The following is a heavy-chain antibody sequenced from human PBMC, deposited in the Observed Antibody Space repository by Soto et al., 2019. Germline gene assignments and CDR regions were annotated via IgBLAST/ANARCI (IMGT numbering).Heavy chain of an antibody. D-gene: IGHD7-27*01. CDR2: IWHDGNIK. J-gene: IGHJ5*02. CDR1: GFNFSTYG. CDR3: VKDGPNWGRDLFS. V-gene: IGHV3-33*03. Sequence: QVQLVESGGGVVQPGTSLRLSCAASGFNFSTYGMHWARQAPGKGLEWVAVIWHDGNIKHYAESVKGRFTIYRDNSKNTLYVQMNSLRAEDTAVYYCVKDGPNWGRDLFSWGQGTLVTVSS.